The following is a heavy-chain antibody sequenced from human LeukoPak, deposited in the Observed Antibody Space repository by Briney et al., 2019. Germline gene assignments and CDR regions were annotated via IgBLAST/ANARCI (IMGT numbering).Heavy chain of an antibody. CDR1: GGSISSYY. V-gene: IGHV4-59*01. J-gene: IGHJ5*02. D-gene: IGHD3-16*02. CDR2: IYYSGST. Sequence: SETLSLTCTVSGGSISSYYWSWIRQPPGKGLEWIGYIYYSGSTNYNPSLKSRVTISVDTSKNQFSLKLSSVTAADTAVYYCARGDDYVWGSYRYCNWFDPWGQGTLVTVSS. CDR3: ARGDDYVWGSYRYCNWFDP.